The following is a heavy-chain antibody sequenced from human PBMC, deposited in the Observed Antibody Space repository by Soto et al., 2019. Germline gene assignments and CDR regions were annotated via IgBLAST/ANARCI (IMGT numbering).Heavy chain of an antibody. D-gene: IGHD3-22*01. CDR1: GYTFTSYY. V-gene: IGHV1-46*01. CDR3: ARDRLPYYDSSGYAPGSFDY. CDR2: INPSGGST. J-gene: IGHJ4*02. Sequence: ASVKVSCKASGYTFTSYYMHWVRQAPGQGLEWMGIINPSGGSTSYAQKFQGRVTMTRDTSTSTVYMELSSLRSEDTAVYYCARDRLPYYDSSGYAPGSFDYWGQGTLVTVSS.